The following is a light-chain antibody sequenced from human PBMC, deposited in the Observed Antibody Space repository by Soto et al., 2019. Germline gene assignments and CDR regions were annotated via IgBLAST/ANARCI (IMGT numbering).Light chain of an antibody. J-gene: IGKJ3*01. CDR1: ESVHSN. Sequence: EMVMTQSPATLSVSPGERVTLSCRASESVHSNLAWYQQKPGQGPSLLIYYASTRVTGVPDRFSGRGSGTEFTLTISSLQSEDFGVYYCQHYSNWPPTFGPGPKV. CDR2: YAS. V-gene: IGKV3-15*01. CDR3: QHYSNWPPT.